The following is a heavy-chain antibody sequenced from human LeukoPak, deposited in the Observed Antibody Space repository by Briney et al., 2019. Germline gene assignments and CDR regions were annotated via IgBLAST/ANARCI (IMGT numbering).Heavy chain of an antibody. D-gene: IGHD4-17*01. CDR1: GYTFTSYA. Sequence: ASVRVSCKASGYTFTSYAMHWVRQAPGQRLEWMGWINAGNGNTKYSQKFQGRVTITRDTSASTAYMELSSLRSEDTAVYYCARTYDYGDYSFDYWGQGTLVTVSS. J-gene: IGHJ4*02. CDR2: INAGNGNT. CDR3: ARTYDYGDYSFDY. V-gene: IGHV1-3*01.